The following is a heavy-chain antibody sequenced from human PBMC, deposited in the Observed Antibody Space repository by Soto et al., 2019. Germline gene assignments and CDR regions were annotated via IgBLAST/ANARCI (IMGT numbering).Heavy chain of an antibody. Sequence: SETLSLTCAVYGGSFSGYYWSWIRQPPGKGLEWIGEINHSGSTNYNPSLKSRVTISVDTSKNQFSLKLSSVTAADTAVYYCARGVLRYFLWFDPWGQGTLVTVSS. J-gene: IGHJ5*02. V-gene: IGHV4-34*01. CDR2: INHSGST. CDR1: GGSFSGYY. CDR3: ARGVLRYFLWFDP. D-gene: IGHD3-9*01.